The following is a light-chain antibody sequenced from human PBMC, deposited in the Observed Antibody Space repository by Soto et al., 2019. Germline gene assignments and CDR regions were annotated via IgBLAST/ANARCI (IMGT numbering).Light chain of an antibody. CDR2: AAS. V-gene: IGKV1-8*01. J-gene: IGKJ5*01. CDR1: GGISSY. CDR3: QQYYSYPIT. Sequence: AIGMTQARSSLSASKGDRVNITCLERGGISSYLAWYEQKRGKAPKLLIYAASTLQSGVPSRFSGSGSGTDFTLTISCLQSEDFATYYCQQYYSYPITFGQGTRLEIK.